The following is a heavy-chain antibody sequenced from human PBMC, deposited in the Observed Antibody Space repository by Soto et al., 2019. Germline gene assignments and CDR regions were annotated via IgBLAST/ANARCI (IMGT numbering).Heavy chain of an antibody. V-gene: IGHV1-69*01. CDR1: GGTFSSYA. J-gene: IGHJ4*02. D-gene: IGHD3-22*01. CDR2: IIPIFGTA. Sequence: QVQLVQSGAEVKKPGSSVKVSCKASGGTFSSYAISWVRQAPGQGLEWMGGIIPIFGTANYAQKFQGRVTITADESTSTAYMELSSLRSEDTAVYYCARNGGAPDVNKHYDSSGWNYWGQGTLVTVSS. CDR3: ARNGGAPDVNKHYDSSGWNY.